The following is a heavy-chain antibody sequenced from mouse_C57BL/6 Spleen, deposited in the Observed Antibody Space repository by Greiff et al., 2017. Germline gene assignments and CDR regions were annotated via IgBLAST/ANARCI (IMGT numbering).Heavy chain of an antibody. D-gene: IGHD1-1*01. V-gene: IGHV1-55*01. CDR2: IYPGSGST. Sequence: QVQLQQPGAELVKPGASVKMSCKASGYTFTSYWITWVKQRPGQGLEWIGDIYPGSGSTNYNEKFKSKATLTVDTSSSTAYMQLSSLTSEDSAVYYCARRYYGSSWDYFGYWGQGTTLTVSS. CDR3: ARRYYGSSWDYFGY. CDR1: GYTFTSYW. J-gene: IGHJ2*01.